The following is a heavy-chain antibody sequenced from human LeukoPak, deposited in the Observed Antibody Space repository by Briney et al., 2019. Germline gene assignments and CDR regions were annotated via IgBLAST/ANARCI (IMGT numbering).Heavy chain of an antibody. CDR3: ARRYCSSTTCPVDC. CDR1: GFTFSSYA. D-gene: IGHD2-2*01. J-gene: IGHJ4*02. CDR2: ISGSGGST. V-gene: IGHV3-23*01. Sequence: GGSLRLFCAASGFTFSSYAMSWVRQAPGKGLEWVSAISGSGGSTYYADSVKGRFTISRDNSKNTLYLQMNSLRAEDTAVYYCARRYCSSTTCPVDCWGQGTLVTVSS.